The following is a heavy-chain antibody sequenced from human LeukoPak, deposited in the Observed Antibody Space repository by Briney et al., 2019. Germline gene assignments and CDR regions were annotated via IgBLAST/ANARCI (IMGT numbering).Heavy chain of an antibody. CDR3: ARPRRTGLSWRYFDY. Sequence: KPSETLSLTCTVSGGSISSYYWSWIRQPPGKGLEWIGYIYYSGSTNYNPSLKSRVTISVDTSKNQFSLKLSSVTAADTAVYYCARPRRTGLSWRYFDYWGQGTLVTVSS. CDR1: GGSISSYY. J-gene: IGHJ4*02. CDR2: IYYSGST. V-gene: IGHV4-59*12. D-gene: IGHD1-1*01.